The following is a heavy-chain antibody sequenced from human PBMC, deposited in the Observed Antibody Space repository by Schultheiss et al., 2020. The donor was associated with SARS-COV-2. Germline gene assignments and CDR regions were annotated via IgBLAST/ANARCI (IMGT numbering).Heavy chain of an antibody. CDR2: INHSGST. Sequence: SQTLSLTCTVSGGSVSSGSYYWSWIRQPPGKGLEWIGEINHSGSTNYNPSLKSRVTISVDTSKNQFSLKLSSVTAADTAVYYCARAKYYYDSSGYYYYYGMDVWGQGTTVTVSS. CDR1: GGSVSSGSYY. V-gene: IGHV4-30-4*01. D-gene: IGHD3-22*01. J-gene: IGHJ6*02. CDR3: ARAKYYYDSSGYYYYYGMDV.